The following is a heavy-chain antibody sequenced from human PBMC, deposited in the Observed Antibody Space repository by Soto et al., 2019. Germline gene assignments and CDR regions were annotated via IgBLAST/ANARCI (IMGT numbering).Heavy chain of an antibody. D-gene: IGHD6-13*01. CDR1: EGTFNSYA. V-gene: IGHV1-69*01. J-gene: IGHJ4*02. CDR2: IIPYYNTL. CDR3: ASGASRWYPYFFDS. Sequence: QAQVVQSGAEVRKPGSSVKLSCKASEGTFNSYAIAWVRQAPGQGLEWMGGIIPYYNTLNYVQKFQDRVTITADDATNTVYMELSSLRSDDTAVYFCASGASRWYPYFFDSWAQGPLVTVSS.